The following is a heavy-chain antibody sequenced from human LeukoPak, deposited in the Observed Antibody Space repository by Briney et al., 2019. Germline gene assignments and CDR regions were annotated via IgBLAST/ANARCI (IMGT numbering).Heavy chain of an antibody. CDR2: VIPILDIT. CDR1: GGTFSSHA. CDR3: ATLGDQYYYDSSGPPVYDAFDI. V-gene: IGHV1-69*10. Sequence: SVKVSCKASGGTFSSHAMNWVRQAPGQGLEWMGGVIPILDITDYAQKFQGRVTITADKSTSTAYMELSSLRSEDTAVYYCATLGDQYYYDSSGPPVYDAFDIWGQGTMVTVSS. D-gene: IGHD3-22*01. J-gene: IGHJ3*02.